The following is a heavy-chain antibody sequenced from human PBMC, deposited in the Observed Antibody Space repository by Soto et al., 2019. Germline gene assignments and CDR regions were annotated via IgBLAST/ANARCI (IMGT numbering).Heavy chain of an antibody. CDR3: ARQHSGSYYFDY. V-gene: IGHV3-7*05. CDR1: GFTFSDYW. CDR2: MNQAGSEK. D-gene: IGHD1-26*01. Sequence: EVQLVESGGGLVQPGGSLRLSCGASGFTFSDYWMTWVRQAPGKGLEWVANMNQAGSEKIYVDSVKGRFIISRDNAQNSLFLQMDSLRAEDTAVYYCARQHSGSYYFDYWGRGTLVTVSS. J-gene: IGHJ4*02.